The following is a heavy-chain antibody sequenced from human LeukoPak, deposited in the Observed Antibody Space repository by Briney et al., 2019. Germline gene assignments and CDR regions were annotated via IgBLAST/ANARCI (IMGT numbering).Heavy chain of an antibody. V-gene: IGHV4-4*02. D-gene: IGHD3-9*01. CDR1: GGSISSSNW. CDR3: ARRYFDFNGSFDY. Sequence: SGTLSLTCAGSGGSISSSNWGSRVRQPPGEGLEWIGEIYHSGSTNYNPSLKSRVTISVDKSKNQFSLKLSSVTAADTAVYYCARRYFDFNGSFDYWGQGTLVTVSS. J-gene: IGHJ4*02. CDR2: IYHSGST.